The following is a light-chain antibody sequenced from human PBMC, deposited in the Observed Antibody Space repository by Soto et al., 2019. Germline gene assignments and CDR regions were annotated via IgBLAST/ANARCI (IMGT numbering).Light chain of an antibody. CDR2: GAA. J-gene: IGKJ5*01. CDR1: QSISSTY. V-gene: IGKV3-20*01. Sequence: EIVLTQSPDTLSLSPGERATLSCRSSQSISSTYVAWYQQKPGQAPRLLLSGAAGCAIGIPDRFSGSGSGTDFTLTITNVEPEDFAMYYCQQYSASPYTFGQGTRLEIK. CDR3: QQYSASPYT.